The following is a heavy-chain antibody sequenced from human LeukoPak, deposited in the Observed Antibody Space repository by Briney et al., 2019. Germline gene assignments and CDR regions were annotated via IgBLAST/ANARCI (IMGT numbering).Heavy chain of an antibody. CDR2: ISGSSGST. Sequence: PGGSLRLSCAASGFTFSIYAMSWVRQAPGKGLEWVSAISGSSGSTYYADSVKGRFTISRDNSKNTLYLQMNSLRAEDTAVYYCAKEVKPVTMIVVVITAHFDYWGQGTLVTVSS. D-gene: IGHD3-22*01. CDR1: GFTFSIYA. CDR3: AKEVKPVTMIVVVITAHFDY. J-gene: IGHJ4*02. V-gene: IGHV3-23*01.